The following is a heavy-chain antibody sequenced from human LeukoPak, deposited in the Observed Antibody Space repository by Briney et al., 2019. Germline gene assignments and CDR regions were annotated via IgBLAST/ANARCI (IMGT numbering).Heavy chain of an antibody. D-gene: IGHD4-17*01. J-gene: IGHJ4*02. CDR2: IYYSGST. CDR1: GGSISSYY. Sequence: SETLSLTCAVSGGSISSYYWSWIRQPPGKGLEWIGYIYYSGSTNYNPSLKSRVTISVATSKNQFSLKLSSVTAADTAVYYCARRSTVTGFDYWGQGTLVTVSS. CDR3: ARRSTVTGFDY. V-gene: IGHV4-59*01.